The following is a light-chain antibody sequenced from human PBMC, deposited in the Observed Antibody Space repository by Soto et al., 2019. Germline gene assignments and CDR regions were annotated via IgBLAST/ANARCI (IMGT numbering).Light chain of an antibody. CDR1: SSNIGAGFD. J-gene: IGLJ1*01. Sequence: QSVLTQPPSVSGAPGQRVIMSCTGSSSNIGAGFDVHWYQQLPGSAPTLLIYGNTNRPTGVPDRFSGSKGGTSASLTITGLPADDEADYYCQSYDISLRGNVFGPGTKLTVL. CDR3: QSYDISLRGNV. V-gene: IGLV1-40*01. CDR2: GNT.